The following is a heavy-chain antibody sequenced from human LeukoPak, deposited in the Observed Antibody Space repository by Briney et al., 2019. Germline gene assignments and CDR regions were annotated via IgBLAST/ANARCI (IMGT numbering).Heavy chain of an antibody. CDR1: GGTFSSYA. CDR3: ASRRDCSSTSCHTGGYYMDV. V-gene: IGHV1-69*05. J-gene: IGHJ6*03. D-gene: IGHD2-2*01. Sequence: ASVKVSCKASGGTFSSYAISWVRQAPGQGLEWMGGIIPIFGTANYAQKFQGRVTITTDESTSTAYMELSSLRSEDTAVYYCASRRDCSSTSCHTGGYYMDVWGKGTTVTVSS. CDR2: IIPIFGTA.